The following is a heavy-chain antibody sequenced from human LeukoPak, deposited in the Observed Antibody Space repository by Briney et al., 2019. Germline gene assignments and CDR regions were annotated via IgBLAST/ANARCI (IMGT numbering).Heavy chain of an antibody. CDR3: ANGNRCTSPNCLGHYYFYMDV. J-gene: IGHJ6*03. V-gene: IGHV3-23*01. D-gene: IGHD2-8*01. CDR2: ISGSGGST. CDR1: GFTFSSYA. Sequence: GGSLRLSSAASGFTFSSYAMSWVRQAPGKGLEWVSAISGSGGSTYYADSVKGRFTISRDNSKNTLYLQMNSLRAEDTAVYYCANGNRCTSPNCLGHYYFYMDVWGKGTTVTVSS.